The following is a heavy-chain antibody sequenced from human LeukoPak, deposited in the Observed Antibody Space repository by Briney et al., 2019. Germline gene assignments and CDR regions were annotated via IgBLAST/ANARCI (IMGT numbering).Heavy chain of an antibody. CDR1: GFTVSSNY. J-gene: IGHJ3*01. D-gene: IGHD6-6*01. CDR3: ARSSYSSSSSV. CDR2: IYSGGST. V-gene: IGHV3-53*01. Sequence: GGSLRLSCAASGFTVSSNYMSWVRQAPGKGLEWVSVIYSGGSTYYADSVKGRFTISRDNSKNTLYLQMNSLRAEDTAVYCCARSSYSSSSSVWGQGTMVTVSS.